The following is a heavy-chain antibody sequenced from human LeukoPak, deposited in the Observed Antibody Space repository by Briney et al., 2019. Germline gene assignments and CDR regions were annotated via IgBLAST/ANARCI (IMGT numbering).Heavy chain of an antibody. CDR3: AGPGQKAFDI. J-gene: IGHJ3*02. V-gene: IGHV3-21*01. CDR1: GFTFSSYY. CDR2: ISSSSSSSM. Sequence: GGSLRLSCAASGFTFSSYYMNWVRQAPGKGLEWVSYISSSSSSSMNYADSVKGRFTISRDNAKNSLYLQMNSLRAEDTAVYYCAGPGQKAFDIWGQGTMVTVSS.